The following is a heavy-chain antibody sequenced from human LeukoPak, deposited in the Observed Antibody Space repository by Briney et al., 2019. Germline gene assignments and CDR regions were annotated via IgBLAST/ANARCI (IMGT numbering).Heavy chain of an antibody. Sequence: GGSLRLSCAASGITVSKYWMNWVRQAPGKGLEWVANINQDGVEKYYVDSVMGRFTSARDNAKSSLHLQMNSLRAEDTAVYCCARALVGDGSSIYWGQGTLVNVPS. CDR2: INQDGVEK. J-gene: IGHJ4*02. V-gene: IGHV3-7*05. D-gene: IGHD2-15*01. CDR3: ARALVGDGSSIY. CDR1: GITVSKYW.